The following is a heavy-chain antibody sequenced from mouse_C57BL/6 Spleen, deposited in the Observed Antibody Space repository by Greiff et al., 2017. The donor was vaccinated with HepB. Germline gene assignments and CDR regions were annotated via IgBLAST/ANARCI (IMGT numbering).Heavy chain of an antibody. CDR1: GYAFSSSW. D-gene: IGHD1-1*01. CDR2: IYPGDGDT. J-gene: IGHJ1*03. V-gene: IGHV1-82*01. CDR3: ARGVLLDV. Sequence: QVQLQQSGPELVKPGASVKISCKASGYAFSSSWMNWVKQRPGKGLEWIGRIYPGDGDTNYNGKFKGKATLTADKSSSTAYMQLSSLTSEDSAVYFCARGVLLDVWGTGTTVTVSS.